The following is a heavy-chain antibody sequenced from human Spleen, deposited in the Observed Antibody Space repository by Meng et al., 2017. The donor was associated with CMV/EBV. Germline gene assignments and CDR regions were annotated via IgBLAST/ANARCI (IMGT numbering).Heavy chain of an antibody. V-gene: IGHV3-30*04. CDR3: ARIDFYGMDV. J-gene: IGHJ6*02. Sequence: GESLKISCAASGFTFSSYAMHWVRQAPGKGLEWVAVISYDGGNKFYADSVKGRFTISRDNAKNSLYLQMNNLRAEDTAVYYCARIDFYGMDVWGQGTTVTVSS. CDR1: GFTFSSYA. CDR2: ISYDGGNK.